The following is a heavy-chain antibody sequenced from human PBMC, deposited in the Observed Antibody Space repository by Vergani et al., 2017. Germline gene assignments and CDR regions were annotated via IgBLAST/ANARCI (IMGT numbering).Heavy chain of an antibody. CDR3: ARAGSGYDYWFDP. Sequence: QVQLQESGPGLVKPSETLSLTCTVSGGSISSYYWSWIRQPPGKGLEWIGYIYYSGSTNYNPSLKSRVTISVDTSKNQFSLKLNSVTAADTAVYYCARAGSGYDYWFDPWGQGTLVTVSS. CDR1: GGSISSYY. V-gene: IGHV4-59*01. CDR2: IYYSGST. J-gene: IGHJ5*02. D-gene: IGHD5-12*01.